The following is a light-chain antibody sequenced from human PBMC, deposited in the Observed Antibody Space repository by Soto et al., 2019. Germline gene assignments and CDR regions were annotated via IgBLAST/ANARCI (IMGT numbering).Light chain of an antibody. CDR1: QNIKTY. J-gene: IGKJ1*01. CDR2: AAS. V-gene: IGKV1-39*01. CDR3: QQSYSTPRT. Sequence: DILMTQSPSSLSSSVGDRVTITCRASQNIKTYLNWYQQKPGNAPNLLIYAASSLQSGVPSRFSGSGSGTDFTLSIRSLQPEDFATYYCQQSYSTPRTFGQGTRVETK.